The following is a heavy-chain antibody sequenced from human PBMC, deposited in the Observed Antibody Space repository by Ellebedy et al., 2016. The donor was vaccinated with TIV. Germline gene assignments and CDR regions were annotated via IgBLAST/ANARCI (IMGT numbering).Heavy chain of an antibody. CDR1: GGSISSSSYY. V-gene: IGHV4-39*01. Sequence: MPSETLSLTCTVSGGSISSSSYYWGWTRQPPGKGLEWIGRISSRGSTYYSPSLKSRVTISVDTSKNQFSLKLSSVTAADTAVYYCARHEPGTPMYYYYGMDVWGQGTTVTVSS. CDR2: ISSRGST. J-gene: IGHJ6*02. D-gene: IGHD1-14*01. CDR3: ARHEPGTPMYYYYGMDV.